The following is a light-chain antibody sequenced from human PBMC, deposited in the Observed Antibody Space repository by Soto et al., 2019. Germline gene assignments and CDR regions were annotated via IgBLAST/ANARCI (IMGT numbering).Light chain of an antibody. Sequence: DIQLTQSPSFLSASVGDRVTITCRPSQGINNYLAWYQQKPGKAPNLLIYAAYTLQNGVPSRFSGSGSGTEFTLTITNLQPEEFATYHCQQLKSYPITFGPGTKVD. CDR2: AAY. J-gene: IGKJ3*01. CDR1: QGINNY. V-gene: IGKV1-9*01. CDR3: QQLKSYPIT.